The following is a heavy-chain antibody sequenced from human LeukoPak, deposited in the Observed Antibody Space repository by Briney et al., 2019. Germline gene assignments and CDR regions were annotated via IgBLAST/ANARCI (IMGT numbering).Heavy chain of an antibody. V-gene: IGHV1-46*01. CDR2: INPSGGST. CDR1: GYSFTSYY. J-gene: IGHJ5*02. CDR3: ARVGIPEAITSWFDP. D-gene: IGHD1-14*01. Sequence: ASVKVSCKASGYSFTSYYVHWVRQAPGQGLEWMGTINPSGGSTKYAQQYQGRVTMTRDTSTSTVYMDLSSLRSEDTAVYYCARVGIPEAITSWFDPWGQGTLVTVSS.